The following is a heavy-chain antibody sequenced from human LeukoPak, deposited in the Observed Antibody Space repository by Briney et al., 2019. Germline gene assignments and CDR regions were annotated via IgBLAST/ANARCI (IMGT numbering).Heavy chain of an antibody. Sequence: ASVKVSCKASGYTFTSYGISWVRQAPGQGLEWMGWISAYNGNTNYAQKLQGRVTMTTDTSTNTAYMELRSLRSDDTAVYYCARGAPVSGSYGVGDYWGQGTLVTVSS. J-gene: IGHJ4*02. CDR2: ISAYNGNT. CDR1: GYTFTSYG. CDR3: ARGAPVSGSYGVGDY. V-gene: IGHV1-18*01. D-gene: IGHD1-26*01.